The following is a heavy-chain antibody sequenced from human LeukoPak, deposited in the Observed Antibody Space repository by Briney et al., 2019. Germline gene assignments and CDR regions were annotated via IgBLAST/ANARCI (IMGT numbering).Heavy chain of an antibody. Sequence: PGGSLRLSCAASGFTFSSYEMNWVRQAPGKGLEWVSYISSSGSTIYYADSVKGRFTISRDNAENSLYLQMNSLRAEDTALYYCARDYYGDSYFDCWGQGTLVTVSS. CDR3: ARDYYGDSYFDC. CDR1: GFTFSSYE. D-gene: IGHD4-17*01. V-gene: IGHV3-48*03. J-gene: IGHJ4*02. CDR2: ISSSGSTI.